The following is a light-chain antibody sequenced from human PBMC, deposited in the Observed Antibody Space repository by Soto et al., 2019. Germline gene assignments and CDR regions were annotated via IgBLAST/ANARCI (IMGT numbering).Light chain of an antibody. CDR1: SSDVGGYIF. V-gene: IGLV2-8*01. CDR3: VSYAGGTHV. J-gene: IGLJ1*01. Sequence: QSALTQPPSASGSPGQSVTISCTGTSSDVGGYIFVSWYQQHPGKAPKLMIYDVNKRPSGVPDRFSGSKSDNTASLTVSGLQAEDEADYYCVSYAGGTHVFGTGTKVTVL. CDR2: DVN.